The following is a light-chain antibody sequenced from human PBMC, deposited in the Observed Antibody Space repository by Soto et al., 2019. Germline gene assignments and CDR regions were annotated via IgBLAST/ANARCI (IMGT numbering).Light chain of an antibody. CDR1: QGISNW. Sequence: DIQMTQSPSYVSASVGDRVTITCRASQGISNWLAWYQQKAGKAPKLLIYATSTLQSGVPSRFRGSGSGTEFTLTISSLQPEDVATYYCQQANSFPYTFGQGTKLEIK. J-gene: IGKJ2*01. V-gene: IGKV1-12*01. CDR2: ATS. CDR3: QQANSFPYT.